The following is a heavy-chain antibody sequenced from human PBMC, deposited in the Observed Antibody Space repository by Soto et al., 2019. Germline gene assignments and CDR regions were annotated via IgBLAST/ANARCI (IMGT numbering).Heavy chain of an antibody. Sequence: ASVKVPCKASGYTFTSYGISWVRQAPGQGLEWMGWISAYNGNTNYAQKLQGRVTMTTDTSTSTAYMELRSLRSDDTAVYYCAKSSPYYYYGMDVWGQGTTVTVSS. J-gene: IGHJ6*02. D-gene: IGHD2-15*01. CDR2: ISAYNGNT. CDR1: GYTFTSYG. CDR3: AKSSPYYYYGMDV. V-gene: IGHV1-18*01.